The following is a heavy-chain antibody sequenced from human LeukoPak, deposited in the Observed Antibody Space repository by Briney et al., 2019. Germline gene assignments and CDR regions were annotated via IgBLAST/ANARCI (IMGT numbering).Heavy chain of an antibody. Sequence: SETLSLTCTVSGDSRGYHKWNWIRQPPGKGLEWLGYIYYSGSTNYNPARKSRVTISVDTSKNQFSLKLNSVTSADTAVYYCARDPGLMYGREYYYDSSGYALDYWGQGTLVTVSS. CDR3: ARDPGLMYGREYYYDSSGYALDY. CDR2: IYYSGST. D-gene: IGHD3-22*01. V-gene: IGHV4-59*11. CDR1: GDSRGYHK. J-gene: IGHJ4*02.